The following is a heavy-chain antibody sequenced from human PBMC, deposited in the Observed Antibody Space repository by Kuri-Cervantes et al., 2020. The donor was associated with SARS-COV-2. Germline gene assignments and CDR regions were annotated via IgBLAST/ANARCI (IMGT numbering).Heavy chain of an antibody. V-gene: IGHV3-7*01. CDR2: IKQDGSEK. Sequence: GESLKISCAASGFTFSSYWMSWVRQAPGKGLEWVANIKQDGSEKYYVDSVKGRFTISRDNAKNSLYLQMNSLRAEDTAVYYCARVGVSLKGYYYYMDVWGKGTTVTVSS. CDR1: GFTFSSYW. J-gene: IGHJ6*03. CDR3: ARVGVSLKGYYYYMDV. D-gene: IGHD2-15*01.